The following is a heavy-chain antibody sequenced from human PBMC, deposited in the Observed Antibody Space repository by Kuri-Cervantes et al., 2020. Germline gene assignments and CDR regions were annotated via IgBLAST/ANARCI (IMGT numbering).Heavy chain of an antibody. CDR3: AGTSMVRGVIRSHYYYYGMDV. Sequence: LRLSCTVSGGSISSGGYYWSWIRQHPGKGLEWIGYIYYSGSTYYNPSLKSRVTISVDTSKNQFSLKLSSVTAADTAVYYCAGTSMVRGVIRSHYYYYGMDVWGQGTTVTVSS. CDR1: GGSISSGGYY. D-gene: IGHD3-10*01. CDR2: IYYSGST. J-gene: IGHJ6*02. V-gene: IGHV4-31*03.